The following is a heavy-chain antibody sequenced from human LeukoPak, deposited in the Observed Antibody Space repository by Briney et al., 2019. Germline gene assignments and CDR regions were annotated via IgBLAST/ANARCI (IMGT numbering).Heavy chain of an antibody. D-gene: IGHD2-15*01. CDR2: MSPSTGAT. Sequence: GASVKVSCKASGGTFSSYAISWVRQAAGQGLEWMGWMSPSTGATGYAQKFQGRVTMTRNISISTAYMELRSLRSEDTAVYYCARGGEVVQHWGQGTLVTVSS. J-gene: IGHJ1*01. CDR1: GGTFSSYA. V-gene: IGHV1-8*02. CDR3: ARGGEVVQH.